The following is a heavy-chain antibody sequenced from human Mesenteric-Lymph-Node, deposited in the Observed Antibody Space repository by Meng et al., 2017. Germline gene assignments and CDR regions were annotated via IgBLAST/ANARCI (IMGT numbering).Heavy chain of an antibody. CDR2: IKSKTDGGTT. CDR1: GFTFSNAW. D-gene: IGHD3-10*01. J-gene: IGHJ4*02. CDR3: TTDWDLWFGDRDY. Sequence: GESLKISCAASGFTFSNAWMSWVRQAPGKGLEWVGRIKSKTDGGTTDYAAPVKGRFTISRDDSKNTLYLQINSLKTEDTAVYYCTTDWDLWFGDRDYWGQGTLVTVSS. V-gene: IGHV3-15*01.